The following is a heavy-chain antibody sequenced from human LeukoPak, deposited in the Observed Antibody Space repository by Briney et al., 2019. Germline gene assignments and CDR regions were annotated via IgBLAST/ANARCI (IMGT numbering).Heavy chain of an antibody. CDR1: GFTFSSYW. V-gene: IGHV3-7*01. J-gene: IGHJ6*03. CDR2: IKQDGSEK. Sequence: GGSLRLSCAASGFTFSSYWMSWVRQAPGKGLEWVANIKQDGSEKYYVDSVKGRFTISRDNDKNSLYLQMNSLRAEGTAVYYCARDSHYYYYMDVWGKGTTVTVSS. CDR3: ARDSHYYYYMDV.